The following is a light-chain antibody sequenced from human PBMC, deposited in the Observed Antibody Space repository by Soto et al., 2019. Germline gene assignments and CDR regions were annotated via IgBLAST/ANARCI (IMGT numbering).Light chain of an antibody. V-gene: IGLV2-23*01. J-gene: IGLJ1*01. CDR3: FSFAGSSTDV. Sequence: QSALTQPASVSGSPGQSITISCTGTSSDVGSSNLVSWYQQHPGKAPKVMIYEGTQRPSGVSNRFSGSKSGNTASLTISGLQAEDEADYYCFSFAGSSTDVFGTGTKLTVL. CDR1: SSDVGSSNL. CDR2: EGT.